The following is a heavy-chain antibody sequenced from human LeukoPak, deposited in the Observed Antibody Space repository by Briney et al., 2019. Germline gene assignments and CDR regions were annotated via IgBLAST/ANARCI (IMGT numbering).Heavy chain of an antibody. CDR1: GFTFSSYA. D-gene: IGHD6-19*01. J-gene: IGHJ4*02. CDR3: ARDRGPGGLAGTYY. CDR2: IWHDGSNQ. Sequence: GRSLRLSCAASGFTFSSYAMHWVRQTPGKGLEWVAVIWHDGSNQTYTDSVKGRFTISRDNSKNTLDLHMNSLRAEDTAVYYCARDRGPGGLAGTYYWGQGTLVTVS. V-gene: IGHV3-33*01.